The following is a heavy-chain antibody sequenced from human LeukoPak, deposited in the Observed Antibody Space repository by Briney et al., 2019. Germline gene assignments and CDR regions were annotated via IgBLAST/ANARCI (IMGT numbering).Heavy chain of an antibody. D-gene: IGHD5-18*01. CDR3: ASGATAMVTDFDY. Sequence: SETLSLTCAVYGESFSGYYWSWIRQPQGKGLEWIGEINHNGSTNYNPSLTSRVTISVDTSKNQFSLKLSSVTAADTAVYYCASGATAMVTDFDYWGQGTLVTVSS. CDR2: INHNGST. V-gene: IGHV4-34*01. J-gene: IGHJ4*02. CDR1: GESFSGYY.